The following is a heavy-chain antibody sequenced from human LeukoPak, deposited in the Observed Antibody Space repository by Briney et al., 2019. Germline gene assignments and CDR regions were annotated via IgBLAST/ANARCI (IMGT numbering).Heavy chain of an antibody. CDR3: ARVADILTGYDAFDI. Sequence: ASVKVSCKASGYTFTGYYMHWVRQAPGQGLEWMGWINPNSGGTNYAQKFRGRVTMTRDTSISTAYMELSRLRSDDTAVCYCARVADILTGYDAFDIWGQGTMVTVSS. D-gene: IGHD3-9*01. CDR2: INPNSGGT. V-gene: IGHV1-2*02. J-gene: IGHJ3*02. CDR1: GYTFTGYY.